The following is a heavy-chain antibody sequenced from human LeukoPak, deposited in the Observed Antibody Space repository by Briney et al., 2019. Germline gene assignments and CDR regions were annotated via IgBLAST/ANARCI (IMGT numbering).Heavy chain of an antibody. CDR2: IIPILGTA. Sequence: ASVKVSCKASGGAFNNYAISWVRQAPGQGLEWMGGIIPILGTANYAQNFQGRVTITTDESTSTAYMELSSLRSEDTAVYYCARWVTMVRGVTYYHMDAWGKGTSVTVSS. J-gene: IGHJ6*03. V-gene: IGHV1-69*05. CDR3: ARWVTMVRGVTYYHMDA. D-gene: IGHD3-10*01. CDR1: GGAFNNYA.